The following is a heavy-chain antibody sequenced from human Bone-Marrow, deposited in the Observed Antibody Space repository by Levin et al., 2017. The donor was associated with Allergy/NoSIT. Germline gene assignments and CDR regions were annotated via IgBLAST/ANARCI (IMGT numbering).Heavy chain of an antibody. D-gene: IGHD5-18*01. Sequence: PGGSLRLSCEGSGYSFTNYWIAWVRQMPGKGLEWMGITYPGDSSDPRYSPSFQGRVTISADKSISTAYLQWSSLQASDSAMYYCARPNSNLKYWDCDLWGRGTLVTVSS. J-gene: IGHJ2*01. V-gene: IGHV5-51*01. CDR1: GYSFTNYW. CDR3: ARPNSNLKYWDCDL. CDR2: TYPGDSSDP.